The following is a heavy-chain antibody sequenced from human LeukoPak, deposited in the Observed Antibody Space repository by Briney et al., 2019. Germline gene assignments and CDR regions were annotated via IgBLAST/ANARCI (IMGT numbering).Heavy chain of an antibody. CDR2: INYSGST. V-gene: IGHV4-39*01. CDR1: GGSISNSSHY. Sequence: PSETLSLTCTVSGGSISNSSHYWGWIRQPPGKGLEWIASINYSGSTYYNPSLKSRVTISVDTSENQSSLKLSSVTAADTAVYYCARYVVYGSGKYYFDYWGQGTLVTVSS. D-gene: IGHD3-10*01. CDR3: ARYVVYGSGKYYFDY. J-gene: IGHJ4*02.